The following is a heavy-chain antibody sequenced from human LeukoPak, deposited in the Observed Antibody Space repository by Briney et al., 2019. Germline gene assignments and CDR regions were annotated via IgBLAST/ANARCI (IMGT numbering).Heavy chain of an antibody. Sequence: ASVKVSCKASGYTFTGYYMHWVRQAPGQGLEWMGWINPNSGGTNYAQKFQGRVTMTRDTCISTAYMELSRLRSDDTAVYYCARGIAARHYFDYWGQGTLVTVSS. J-gene: IGHJ4*02. CDR3: ARGIAARHYFDY. D-gene: IGHD6-6*01. V-gene: IGHV1-2*02. CDR1: GYTFTGYY. CDR2: INPNSGGT.